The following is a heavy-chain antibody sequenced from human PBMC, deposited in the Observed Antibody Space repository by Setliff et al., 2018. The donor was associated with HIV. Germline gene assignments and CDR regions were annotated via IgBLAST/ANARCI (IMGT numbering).Heavy chain of an antibody. V-gene: IGHV4-34*01. Sequence: PSETLSLTCAVYGGSFSAYYWSWIRQPPGKGLEWIGEITHSGSANYNPSLKSRVTISVDTSKNQFSLKLSSVTAADTAVYYCARASYYGSGSYYRVEGGFDYWGQGTLVTVSS. J-gene: IGHJ4*02. CDR3: ARASYYGSGSYYRVEGGFDY. CDR1: GGSFSAYY. D-gene: IGHD3-10*01. CDR2: ITHSGSA.